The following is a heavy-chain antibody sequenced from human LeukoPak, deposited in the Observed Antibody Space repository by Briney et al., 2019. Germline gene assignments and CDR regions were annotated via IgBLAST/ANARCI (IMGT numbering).Heavy chain of an antibody. V-gene: IGHV1-18*01. CDR3: ARDSRIAVAGTGSWFDF. Sequence: ASVKVSCKASGYTFTNYGISWVRQASGQGLEWMGWISAYNGDTEYAQNFQGRVTLTTDTSTRTAYMELTSLRSDDTAVYYCARDSRIAVAGTGSWFDFWGQGTLVTVSS. CDR1: GYTFTNYG. D-gene: IGHD6-19*01. J-gene: IGHJ5*01. CDR2: ISAYNGDT.